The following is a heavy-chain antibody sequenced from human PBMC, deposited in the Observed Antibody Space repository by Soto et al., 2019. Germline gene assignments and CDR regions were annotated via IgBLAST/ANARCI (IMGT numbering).Heavy chain of an antibody. CDR2: IKQDGSEK. D-gene: IGHD3-3*01. J-gene: IGHJ6*02. CDR1: GFTFSSYW. CDR3: ATDYDFWSGYYGYYYYGMDV. Sequence: GGSLRLSCAASGFTFSSYWMSWVRQAPGKXLEWVANIKQDGSEKYYVDSVKGRFTISRDNAKNSLYLQMNSLRAEDTAVYYCATDYDFWSGYYGYYYYGMDVWGQGPTVTVSS. V-gene: IGHV3-7*01.